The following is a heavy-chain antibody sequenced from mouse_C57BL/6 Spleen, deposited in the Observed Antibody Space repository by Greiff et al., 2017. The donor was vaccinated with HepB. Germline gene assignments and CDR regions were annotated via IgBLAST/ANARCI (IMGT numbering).Heavy chain of an antibody. CDR3: TAFYGYYAMDY. J-gene: IGHJ4*01. V-gene: IGHV6-3*01. Sequence: EVKLEESGGGLVQPGGSMKLSCVASGFTFSNYWMNWVRQSPEKGLEWVAQIRLKSDNYATHYAESVKGRFTISRDDSKSSVYLKMNNLRAEDTGIYYCTAFYGYYAMDYWGQGTSVTVSS. CDR2: IRLKSDNYAT. CDR1: GFTFSNYW. D-gene: IGHD2-10*01.